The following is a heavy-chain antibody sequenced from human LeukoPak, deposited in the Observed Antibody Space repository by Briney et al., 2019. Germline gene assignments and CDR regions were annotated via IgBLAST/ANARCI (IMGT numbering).Heavy chain of an antibody. CDR2: INPSGGST. D-gene: IGHD5-12*01. CDR3: ARGGGGYDHYYGMDV. V-gene: IGHV1-46*01. CDR1: GYTFTSYY. Sequence: SVKVSCKASGYTFTSYYMHWVRQAPGQGLEWMGIINPSGGSTSYAQKFQRRVTMTRDTSTSTVYMELSSLRSEDTAVYYCARGGGGYDHYYGMDVWGKGTTVTVSS. J-gene: IGHJ6*04.